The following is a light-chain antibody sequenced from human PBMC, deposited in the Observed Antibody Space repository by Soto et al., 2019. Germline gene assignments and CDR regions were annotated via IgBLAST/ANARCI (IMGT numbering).Light chain of an antibody. CDR3: QQYAKWPPSLT. Sequence: EIVMTHSPATLSLSPVDRATLSCSPVQPLNNNVDWYQHKPGQAPRTLIYGASTRATGISARFSGSGSGTEFTLNIRSLQSEDFAVYYCQQYAKWPPSLTLGPGTRLQL. CDR2: GAS. J-gene: IGKJ5*01. CDR1: QPLNNN. V-gene: IGKV3-15*01.